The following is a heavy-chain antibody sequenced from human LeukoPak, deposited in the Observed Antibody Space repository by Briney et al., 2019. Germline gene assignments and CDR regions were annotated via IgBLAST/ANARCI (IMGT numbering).Heavy chain of an antibody. CDR1: GFTFSSYG. J-gene: IGHJ3*02. CDR3: AKGHYYDSSGKGSFDI. Sequence: GSLRLSCAASGFTFSSYGMSWVRQAPGKGLEWVSAISGSGGSTYYADSVKGRSTISRDNSKNTLYLQMNSLRAEDTAVYYCAKGHYYDSSGKGSFDIWGQGTMVTVSS. CDR2: ISGSGGST. D-gene: IGHD3-22*01. V-gene: IGHV3-23*01.